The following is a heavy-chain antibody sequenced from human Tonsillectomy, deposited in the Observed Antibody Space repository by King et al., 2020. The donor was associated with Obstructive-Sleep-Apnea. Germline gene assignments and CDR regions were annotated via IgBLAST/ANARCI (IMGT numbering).Heavy chain of an antibody. CDR1: GFTFSSST. CDR3: ARDMEAVAPWGAFDI. CDR2: ISYDGSNK. J-gene: IGHJ3*02. Sequence: VQLVESGGGVVQPGRSLRLSCAASGFTFSSSTIHWVRQAPGKGLQWVAVISYDGSNKYYADSVKGRFTISRDNSKNTLFLQMNSLRAEDTAVYYCARDMEAVAPWGAFDIWGQGTMVTVSS. V-gene: IGHV3-30-3*01. D-gene: IGHD6-19*01.